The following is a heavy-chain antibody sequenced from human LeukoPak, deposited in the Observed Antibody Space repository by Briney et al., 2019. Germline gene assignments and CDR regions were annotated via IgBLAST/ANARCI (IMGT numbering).Heavy chain of an antibody. CDR2: VYYSGST. J-gene: IGHJ4*02. CDR1: GGSISSYY. Sequence: SETLSLTCTVSGGSISSYYWSWIRQHPGKGLEWIGYVYYSGSTYYNPSLKRRVTISVDTSKNQFSLKLSSVTAADTAVYYCARDQHPHDSSGWYGPFDYWGQGTLVTVSS. V-gene: IGHV4-59*06. D-gene: IGHD6-19*01. CDR3: ARDQHPHDSSGWYGPFDY.